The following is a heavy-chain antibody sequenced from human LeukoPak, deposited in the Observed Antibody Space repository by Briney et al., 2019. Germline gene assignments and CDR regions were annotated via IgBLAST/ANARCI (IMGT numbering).Heavy chain of an antibody. CDR2: ISGTGSVT. CDR1: ESTFNTYA. CDR3: AREFYDSSGYNYLDS. V-gene: IGHV3-23*01. Sequence: GGSLRLSCAASESTFNTYAMNCVRQAPGKGLEWVSSISGTGSVTFYAESVKGRFTVSRDNFKNTLNLQMNSLRAEDTAVYYCAREFYDSSGYNYLDSWGQGTLVTVSS. D-gene: IGHD3-22*01. J-gene: IGHJ4*02.